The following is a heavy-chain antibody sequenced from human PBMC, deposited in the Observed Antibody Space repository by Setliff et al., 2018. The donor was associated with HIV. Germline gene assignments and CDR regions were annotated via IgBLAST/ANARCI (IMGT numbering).Heavy chain of an antibody. CDR1: GYTFTGYY. CDR2: IIPILGTA. CDR3: ARDLGSGRRWFDP. Sequence: GASVKVSCKASGYTFTGYYMHWVRQAPGQGLEWMGRIIPILGTANYAQNFQGRLTITADKSTSTTYMELSSLRSEDTAVYYCARDLGSGRRWFDPWGQGTMVTVS. J-gene: IGHJ5*02. D-gene: IGHD3-10*01. V-gene: IGHV1-69*08.